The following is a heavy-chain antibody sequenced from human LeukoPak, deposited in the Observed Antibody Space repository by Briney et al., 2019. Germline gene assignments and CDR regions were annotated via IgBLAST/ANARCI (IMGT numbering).Heavy chain of an antibody. V-gene: IGHV4-39*01. D-gene: IGHD4-11*01. J-gene: IGHJ5*02. Sequence: SETLSLTCTVSGGSISSSSYYWGWIRQPPGKGLEWIGSIYYSGSTYYNPSLKSRVTISVDTSKNQFSLKLSSVTAADTAVYYCAKRHSPGKLQDNWFDPWGQGTLVTVSS. CDR3: AKRHSPGKLQDNWFDP. CDR1: GGSISSSSYY. CDR2: IYYSGST.